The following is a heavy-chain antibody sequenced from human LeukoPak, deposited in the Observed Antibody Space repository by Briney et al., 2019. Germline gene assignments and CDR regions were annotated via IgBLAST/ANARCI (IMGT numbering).Heavy chain of an antibody. J-gene: IGHJ4*02. D-gene: IGHD3-22*01. CDR2: IYYRGST. Sequence: PSETLSLTRTVSGRSISSYYWSWIRQPPGKGLEWIGYIYYRGSTNYNPSLKSRVTISVDTSKNQFSLKLSSVTAADTAVYYCARAPAYYYDSSGYYYVFYFDYWGQGTLVTVSS. V-gene: IGHV4-59*01. CDR1: GRSISSYY. CDR3: ARAPAYYYDSSGYYYVFYFDY.